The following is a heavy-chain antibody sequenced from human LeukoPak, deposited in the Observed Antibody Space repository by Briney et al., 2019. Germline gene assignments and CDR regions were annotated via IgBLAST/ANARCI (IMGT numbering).Heavy chain of an antibody. J-gene: IGHJ4*02. CDR3: ARGVYYYDSSGYSLFDY. D-gene: IGHD3-22*01. CDR2: ISSSGRTI. V-gene: IGHV3-48*03. Sequence: GGSLRLSCAGSGFTFSSYEMNWVRQAPGKGMKWVSYISSSGRTIYYADSVKGRFTISRDNAKNSLYLQMNSLRAEDTAVYYRARGVYYYDSSGYSLFDYWGQGTLVTVSS. CDR1: GFTFSSYE.